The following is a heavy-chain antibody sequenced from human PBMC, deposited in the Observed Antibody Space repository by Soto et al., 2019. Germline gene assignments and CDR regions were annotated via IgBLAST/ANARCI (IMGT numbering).Heavy chain of an antibody. CDR2: IYSGGST. CDR3: ARQSRLAIFGVVTSFDY. CDR1: GFTVSSNY. Sequence: EVQLVESGGGLVQPGGSLRLSCAASGFTVSSNYMSWVRQAPGKGLEWVSVIYSGGSTYYADSVKGRFTISRDNSKNTLYLQMNSLRAEDTAVYYCARQSRLAIFGVVTSFDYWGQGTLVTVSS. J-gene: IGHJ4*02. V-gene: IGHV3-66*04. D-gene: IGHD3-3*01.